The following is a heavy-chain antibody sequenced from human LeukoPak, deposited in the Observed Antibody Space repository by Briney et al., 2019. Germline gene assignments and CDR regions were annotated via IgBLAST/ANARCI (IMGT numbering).Heavy chain of an antibody. V-gene: IGHV1-8*02. Sequence: GASVKVSCKASASTFRSYDINWVRQATGQGLEWMGWMNPKSGDTGYTQRFQGRVTMTRDTSINTAYMELSSLSSEDTAVYYCARGPYGTGRHFDFWGQGTLVTVSS. CDR3: ARGPYGTGRHFDF. J-gene: IGHJ4*02. CDR1: ASTFRSYD. D-gene: IGHD3-10*01. CDR2: MNPKSGDT.